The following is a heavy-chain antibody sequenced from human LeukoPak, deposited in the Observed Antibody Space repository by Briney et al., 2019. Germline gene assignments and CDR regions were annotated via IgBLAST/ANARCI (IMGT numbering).Heavy chain of an antibody. CDR1: GVAINGFY. D-gene: IGHD2-2*01. Sequence: SETLSLTCTVSGVAINGFYWSWVRQSPGKGLEWIGYIYNSGSTNYNPSLKSRVTISVDTSKNQISLKLRSVTAADTAVYYCASGEFGSTRCVYYYYGLDVWGQGTMVTVSS. V-gene: IGHV4-59*01. CDR3: ASGEFGSTRCVYYYYGLDV. CDR2: IYNSGST. J-gene: IGHJ6*02.